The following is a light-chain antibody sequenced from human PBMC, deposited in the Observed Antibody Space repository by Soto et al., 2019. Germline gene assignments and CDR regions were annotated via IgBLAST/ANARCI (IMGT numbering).Light chain of an antibody. CDR1: RSVGSY. V-gene: IGKV3-11*01. CDR2: DAY. CDR3: KQRSNWPIT. J-gene: IGKJ5*01. Sequence: EIVLTQSPATLSSSPGESATLSCRATRSVGSYLAWYQQKPGQAPRLLIYDAYSRPTDIHARFSGSGSGTDFTLTIRSLEPEDFALYYCKQRSNWPITFGQGTRLEIK.